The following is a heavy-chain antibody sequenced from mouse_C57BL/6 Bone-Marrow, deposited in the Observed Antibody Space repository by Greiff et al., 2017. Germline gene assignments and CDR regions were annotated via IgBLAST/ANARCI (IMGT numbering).Heavy chain of an antibody. CDR2: ISYSGST. CDR3: ARSPVGSSSWYFDV. J-gene: IGHJ1*03. D-gene: IGHD1-1*01. Sequence: EVKVVESGPGLAKPSQTLSLTCSVTGYSITSDYWNWIRKFPGNKLEYMGYISYSGSTYYNPSLKSRISITRDTSKNQYYLQLNSVTTEDTATYYCARSPVGSSSWYFDVWGTGTTVTVSS. CDR1: GYSITSDY. V-gene: IGHV3-8*01.